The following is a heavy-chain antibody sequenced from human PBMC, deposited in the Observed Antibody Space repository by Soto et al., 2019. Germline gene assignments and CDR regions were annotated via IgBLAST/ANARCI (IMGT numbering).Heavy chain of an antibody. V-gene: IGHV1-69*13. J-gene: IGHJ6*02. D-gene: IGHD3-3*01. CDR2: IIPIFGTA. CDR1: GGTFSSYA. CDR3: ARSYDFWSGYTPAGMDV. Sequence: GPSVKVSCKASGGTFSSYAISWVRQAPGQGLEWMGGIIPIFGTANYAQKFQGRVTITADESTSTAYMELSSLRSEDTAVYYCARSYDFWSGYTPAGMDVWGQGTTVTVSS.